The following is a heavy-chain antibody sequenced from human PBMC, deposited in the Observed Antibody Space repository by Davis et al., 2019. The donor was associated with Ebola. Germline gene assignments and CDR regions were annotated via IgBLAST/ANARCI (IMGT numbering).Heavy chain of an antibody. V-gene: IGHV5-51*01. CDR1: GYSFSNFW. CDR2: IYPGDSDT. CDR3: ARLFWGGSGFDY. D-gene: IGHD3-16*01. Sequence: GESLKISCKGFGYSFSNFWIGWVRQMPGEGLEWMGIIYPGDSDTKYSPSFQGRVTISADKSMSNAYLQWSSLKASDTAMYYCARLFWGGSGFDYWGQGTLVTVSS. J-gene: IGHJ4*02.